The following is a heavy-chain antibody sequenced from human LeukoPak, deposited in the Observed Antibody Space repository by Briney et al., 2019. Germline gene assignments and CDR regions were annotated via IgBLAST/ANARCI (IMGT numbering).Heavy chain of an antibody. CDR1: GFTVSSYY. V-gene: IGHV3-66*01. CDR2: IYSGDTP. J-gene: IGHJ4*02. D-gene: IGHD1-26*01. Sequence: GGSLRLSCAASGFTVSSYYMSWVRQAPGKGLECVSVIYSGDTPYYADSVKGRFTISRDNSKNTLYLQMNSLRAEDTAVYYCARDFRSAPRDYWGQGTLVTVSS. CDR3: ARDFRSAPRDY.